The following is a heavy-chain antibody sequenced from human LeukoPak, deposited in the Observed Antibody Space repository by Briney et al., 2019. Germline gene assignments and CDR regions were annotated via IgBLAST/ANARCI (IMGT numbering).Heavy chain of an antibody. Sequence: GGSLRLSCAASGFTFSSYAMHWVRQAPGKGLEWVSLISWDGGSTYYADSVKGRFTISRDNSKNSLYLQMNSLRPEDTALYYCAKSHYYHSSTKTAYFDFWGQGTLVTVSS. CDR1: GFTFSSYA. V-gene: IGHV3-43D*03. CDR2: ISWDGGST. CDR3: AKSHYYHSSTKTAYFDF. D-gene: IGHD3-22*01. J-gene: IGHJ4*02.